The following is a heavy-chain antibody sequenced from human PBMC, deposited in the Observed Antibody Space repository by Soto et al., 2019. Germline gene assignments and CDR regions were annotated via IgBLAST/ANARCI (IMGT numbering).Heavy chain of an antibody. CDR2: TYYRSNWYT. D-gene: IGHD6-19*01. J-gene: IGHJ4*02. Sequence: SQTLSITGAISGDSVSSTSTAWSWIRQSPSRGLEWLGRTYYRSNWYTDYAVSVKSRITISPDTSKNQFSLQLNSVTPEDTAVYYCARGSYYSGWVWGQGTLVTVSS. CDR1: GDSVSSTSTA. CDR3: ARGSYYSGWV. V-gene: IGHV6-1*01.